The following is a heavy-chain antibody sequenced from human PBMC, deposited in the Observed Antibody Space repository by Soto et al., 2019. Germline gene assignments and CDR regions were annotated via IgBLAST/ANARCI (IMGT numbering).Heavy chain of an antibody. J-gene: IGHJ4*02. Sequence: QLQLQESGPGLVKPSETLSLTCTVSGGSISSSSYYWGWIRQPPGKGLEWIGSIYYSGSTYYNPSLKGRVTISVDTSKNQFSLELSSVTAADTAVYYCARRAGGYYFDYWGQGTLVTVSS. CDR2: IYYSGST. CDR1: GGSISSSSYY. V-gene: IGHV4-39*01. D-gene: IGHD3-10*01. CDR3: ARRAGGYYFDY.